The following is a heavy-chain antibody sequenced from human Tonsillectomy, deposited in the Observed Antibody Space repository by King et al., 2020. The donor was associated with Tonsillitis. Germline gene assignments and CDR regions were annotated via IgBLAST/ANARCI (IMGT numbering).Heavy chain of an antibody. CDR1: GYIFTDYY. D-gene: IGHD6-13*01. V-gene: IGHV1-2*02. Sequence: VQLVESGAEVKKPGASEKVSCKASGYIFTDYYIHWVRQAPAQGLEWMGWINPDSEDTRYAQKFQGRVIITSDTSVSTAFMEMSSLTSDDTAVYYCARVRGSTWYAEIDFWGQGTLVTVSA. CDR3: ARVRGSTWYAEIDF. J-gene: IGHJ4*02. CDR2: INPDSEDT.